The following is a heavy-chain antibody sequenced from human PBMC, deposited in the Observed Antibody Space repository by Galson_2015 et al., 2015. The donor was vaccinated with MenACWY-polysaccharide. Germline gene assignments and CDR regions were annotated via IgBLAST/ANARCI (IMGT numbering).Heavy chain of an antibody. J-gene: IGHJ3*01. D-gene: IGHD3-16*01. CDR3: AHVMITFGGVIGDDAFDV. CDR1: GFSLITNGVG. V-gene: IGHV2-5*02. CDR2: ISWDGDN. Sequence: PALVKPTQTLTLTCTFSGFSLITNGVGVNWIRQPPGKALEWLEVISWDGDNRYSPSLRSRLTVTKDTSKNQVVLTMTNMDLVDTATYYCAHVMITFGGVIGDDAFDVWGPGTMVTVSS.